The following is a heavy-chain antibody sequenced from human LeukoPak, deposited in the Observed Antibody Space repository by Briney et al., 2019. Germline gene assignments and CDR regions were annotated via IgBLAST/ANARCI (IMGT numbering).Heavy chain of an antibody. CDR1: GYTFTSYA. CDR3: AREVVRDNYCGMDV. CDR2: INAGNGNT. J-gene: IGHJ6*04. Sequence: ASVKVSCKASGYTFTSYAMHWVRQAPGQRLEWMGWINAGNGNTKYSQKFQGRVTITRDTSASTAYMELSSLRSEDTAVYYCAREVVRDNYCGMDVWGKGTTVTVSS. D-gene: IGHD3-10*01. V-gene: IGHV1-3*01.